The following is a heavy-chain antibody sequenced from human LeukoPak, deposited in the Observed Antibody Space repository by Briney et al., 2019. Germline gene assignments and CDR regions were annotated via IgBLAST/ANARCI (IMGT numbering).Heavy chain of an antibody. Sequence: SQTLSLTCTVAGGSISSGGYYWSWIRQHPGKGLEWIGYIYYSGGTYYNPSLKSRVTISVDTSKNQFSLKLSSATAADTAVYYCARGVYNHFDYWGQGTLVTVSS. CDR1: GGSISSGGYY. CDR2: IYYSGGT. D-gene: IGHD5/OR15-5a*01. V-gene: IGHV4-31*03. CDR3: ARGVYNHFDY. J-gene: IGHJ4*02.